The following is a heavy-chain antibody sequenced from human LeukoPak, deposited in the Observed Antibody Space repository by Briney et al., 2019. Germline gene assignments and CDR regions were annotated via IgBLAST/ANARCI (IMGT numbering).Heavy chain of an antibody. CDR3: ASGYKTVSVFDH. D-gene: IGHD5-24*01. Sequence: ASVKVSCKASGYTFTTYYMHWVRQAPGQGLVWLGLINPSGGGTRYAQKFQGRVTMTRDTSTSTVYMELSSLRSEDTAVYYCASGYKTVSVFDHWGQGTLVTVSS. CDR2: INPSGGGT. CDR1: GYTFTTYY. J-gene: IGHJ4*02. V-gene: IGHV1-46*01.